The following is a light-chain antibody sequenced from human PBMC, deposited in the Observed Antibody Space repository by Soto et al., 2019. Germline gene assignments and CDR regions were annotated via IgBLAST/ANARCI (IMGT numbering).Light chain of an antibody. J-gene: IGLJ1*01. V-gene: IGLV7-46*01. CDR3: LLSYSGAPYV. CDR2: DTS. Sequence: HAVVTQEPSLTVSPGGTVTLTCGSSTGAVTSGHYPYWFQQKPGQAPRTLIYDTSNKHSWTPARFSGSLLGGKAALTLSGAQPEDEAEYYCLLSYSGAPYVFGTGTKLTVL. CDR1: TGAVTSGHY.